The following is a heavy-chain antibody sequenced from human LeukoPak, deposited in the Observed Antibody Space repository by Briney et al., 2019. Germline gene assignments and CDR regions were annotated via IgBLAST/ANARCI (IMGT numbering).Heavy chain of an antibody. CDR1: GFTFNNYA. V-gene: IGHV3-64*01. Sequence: PGGSLRLSCAASGFTFNNYAMHWVRQAPGKGLEYVSAISSNGGSTYYANSVKGRFTISRDNSKNTLYLQMGSLRAEDMAVYYCARGDYGDWRVFDYWGQGTLVTVSS. D-gene: IGHD4-17*01. J-gene: IGHJ4*02. CDR3: ARGDYGDWRVFDY. CDR2: ISSNGGST.